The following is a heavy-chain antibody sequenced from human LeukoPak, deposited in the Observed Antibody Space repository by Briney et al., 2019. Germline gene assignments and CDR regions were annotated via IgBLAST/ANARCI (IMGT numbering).Heavy chain of an antibody. J-gene: IGHJ4*02. CDR1: GGTFSSYA. V-gene: IGHV1-69*04. CDR3: AIPAAIGAAAGPSYFDY. CDR2: IIPILGIA. Sequence: SVKVSCKASGGTFSSYAISWVRQAPGQGLEWMGRIIPILGIANYAQKFQGRVTITADKSTSTAYMELSSLRSEDTVVYYCAIPAAIGAAAGPSYFDYWGQGTLVTVSS. D-gene: IGHD2-2*02.